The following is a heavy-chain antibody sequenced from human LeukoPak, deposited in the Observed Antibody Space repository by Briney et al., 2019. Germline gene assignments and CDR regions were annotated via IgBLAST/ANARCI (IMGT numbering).Heavy chain of an antibody. CDR2: IYPGDSET. CDR1: GYSFTSYW. Sequence: PGESLKISCKGSGYSFTSYWIGWVRQMPGKGLKWMGIIYPGDSETRYSPSFQGQVTISADQSISTAYLQWSSLKASDTAIYYCARQEEASGSYYNGARYYYGMDVWGQGTTVTVSS. J-gene: IGHJ6*02. CDR3: ARQEEASGSYYNGARYYYGMDV. D-gene: IGHD3-10*01. V-gene: IGHV5-51*01.